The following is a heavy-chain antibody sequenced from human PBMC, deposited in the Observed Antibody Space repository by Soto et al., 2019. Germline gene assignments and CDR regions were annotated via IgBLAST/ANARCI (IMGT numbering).Heavy chain of an antibody. CDR3: TRDPRNKGFDP. V-gene: IGHV3-30-3*01. J-gene: IGHJ5*02. CDR1: GFTFSSYA. Sequence: GGSLRLSCAASGFTFSSYAMSWVRRAPGKGLEWVAVISYDGSNKYYADSVKGRFTISRDNSKNTLYVQMNSLRAEDTAVYYCTRDPRNKGFDPWGQGTLVTVSS. CDR2: ISYDGSNK. D-gene: IGHD4-4*01.